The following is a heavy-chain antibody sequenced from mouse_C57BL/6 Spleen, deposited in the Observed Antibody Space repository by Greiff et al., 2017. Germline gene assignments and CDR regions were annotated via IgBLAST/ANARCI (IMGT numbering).Heavy chain of an antibody. CDR1: GYTFTSHW. CDR2: IDPSDSYT. D-gene: IGHD1-1*01. CDR3: ARGTTVVGAMDY. Sequence: QVQLQQPGAELVMPGASVKLSCKASGYTFTSHWMHWVKQRPGQGLEWIGEIDPSDSYTNYNQKFKGKSTLTVDKSSSTAYMQLSSLTSEDSAVYYCARGTTVVGAMDYWGQGTSVTVSS. V-gene: IGHV1-69*01. J-gene: IGHJ4*01.